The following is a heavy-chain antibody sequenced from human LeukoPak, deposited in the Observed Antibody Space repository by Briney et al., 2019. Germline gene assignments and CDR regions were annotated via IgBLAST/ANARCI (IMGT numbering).Heavy chain of an antibody. J-gene: IGHJ4*02. V-gene: IGHV3-33*01. CDR2: IRYDGSNK. Sequence: LTPARSPAASTVGIYGMRSVRPAPGEGLGCVLFIRYDGSNKYYADSVKGRFTISRDNSKNTLYLQMNSLRAEDTAVYYCARRAGAYSHPYDYWGQGTLVTVSS. CDR1: ASTVGIYG. D-gene: IGHD2-15*01. CDR3: ARRAGAYSHPYDY.